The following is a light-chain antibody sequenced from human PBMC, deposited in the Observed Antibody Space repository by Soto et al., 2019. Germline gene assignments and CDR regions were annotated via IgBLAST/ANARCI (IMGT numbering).Light chain of an antibody. CDR1: DTDVGSYNL. V-gene: IGLV2-23*01. CDR3: CSYAGSDTSV. J-gene: IGLJ1*01. CDR2: EGN. Sequence: QSALTQPASVSGSPGQSITISCTGTDTDVGSYNLVSWYQQHPGKAPKLIIYEGNRRPSGVSNRFSGSKFGKTASLTISGLQAEDEADYYCCSYAGSDTSVFGTGTKLTVL.